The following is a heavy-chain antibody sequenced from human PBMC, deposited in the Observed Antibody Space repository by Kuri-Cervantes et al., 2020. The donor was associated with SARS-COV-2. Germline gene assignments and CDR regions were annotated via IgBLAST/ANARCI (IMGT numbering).Heavy chain of an antibody. CDR2: IKSKTDGGTT. CDR3: TKETYDFWSGWTFDY. CDR1: GLTFSNAW. V-gene: IGHV3-15*01. D-gene: IGHD3-3*01. J-gene: IGHJ4*02. Sequence: GESLKISCAASGLTFSNAWMSWVRQAPGKGLEWVGRIKSKTDGGTTDYAAPVKGRFTISRDNSKNTLYLQMNSLRAKDTAVYYCTKETYDFWSGWTFDYWGQGTLVTVSS.